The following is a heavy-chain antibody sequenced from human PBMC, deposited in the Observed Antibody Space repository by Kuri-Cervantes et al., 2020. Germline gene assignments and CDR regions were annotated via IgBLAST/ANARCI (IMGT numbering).Heavy chain of an antibody. CDR2: ISAYNGNT. J-gene: IGHJ4*02. CDR3: ASWGGDGYNYVPFDY. V-gene: IGHV1-18*01. CDR1: GYTFTSYG. Sequence: ASVKVSCKASGYTFTSYGISWVRQAPGQGLEWMGWISAYNGNTNYAQKLQGRVTMTRDTSISTAYMELSSLRSEDTAVYYCASWGGDGYNYVPFDYWGQGNQVTVSS. D-gene: IGHD5-24*01.